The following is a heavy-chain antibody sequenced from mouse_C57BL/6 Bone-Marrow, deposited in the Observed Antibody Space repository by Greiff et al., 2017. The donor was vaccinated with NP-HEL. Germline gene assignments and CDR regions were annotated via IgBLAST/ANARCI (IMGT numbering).Heavy chain of an antibody. D-gene: IGHD2-3*01. V-gene: IGHV1-50*01. CDR2: IDPSDSYT. CDR3: ARRGGWLLDWYFDV. Sequence: QVQLQQPGAELVKPGASVKLSCKASGYTFTSYWMQWVKQRPGQGLEWIGEIDPSDSYTNYNQKFKGKATLTVDTSSSTAYMQLSSLTSEDSAVYYCARRGGWLLDWYFDVWGTGTTVTVSS. CDR1: GYTFTSYW. J-gene: IGHJ1*03.